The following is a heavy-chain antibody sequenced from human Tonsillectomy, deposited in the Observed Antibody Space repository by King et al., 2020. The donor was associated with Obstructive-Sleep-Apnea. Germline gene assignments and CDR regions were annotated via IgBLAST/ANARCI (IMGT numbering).Heavy chain of an antibody. CDR2: ISYDGGNK. CDR3: AKDLGSGDYDVLTGYLYYYGMVV. J-gene: IGHJ6*02. V-gene: IGHV3-30*18. CDR1: GFTFSNYG. D-gene: IGHD3-9*01. Sequence: VQLVESGGGVVQPGRSLRLSCAASGFTFSNYGMHWVRQAPGKGLEWVAVISYDGGNKYYADSVKGRFTISRDNSKNTLYLQMNSLRAEDTAVYYCAKDLGSGDYDVLTGYLYYYGMVVWGQGTTVTVSS.